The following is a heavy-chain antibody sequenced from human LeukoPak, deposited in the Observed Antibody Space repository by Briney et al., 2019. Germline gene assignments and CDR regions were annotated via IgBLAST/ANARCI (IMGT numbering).Heavy chain of an antibody. D-gene: IGHD3-10*01. J-gene: IGHJ6*02. CDR2: IFYRGTS. CDR3: ARVSGGYYHGMDV. CDR1: GGAVVVDY. V-gene: IGHV4-59*08. Sequence: SQTLSLTCPVSGGAVVVDYCSWIRQPPGEGLECMGYIFYRGTSNYSAALKSQVTISGETSKVPFYVQLSSVTAADTVVYYCARVSGGYYHGMDVWGQGTKV.